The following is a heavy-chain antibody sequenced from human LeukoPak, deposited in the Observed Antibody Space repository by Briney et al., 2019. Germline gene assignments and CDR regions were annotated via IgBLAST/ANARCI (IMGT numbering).Heavy chain of an antibody. D-gene: IGHD2-2*01. CDR2: INPNSGGT. J-gene: IGHJ5*02. Sequence: EASVKVSCKASGYTFTGYYTHWVRQAPGQGLEWMGWINPNSGGTNYAQKFQGRVTMTRDTSISTAYMELSRLRSDDTAVYYCARDLNYCSSTSCYPRGFDPWGQGTLVTVSS. V-gene: IGHV1-2*02. CDR3: ARDLNYCSSTSCYPRGFDP. CDR1: GYTFTGYY.